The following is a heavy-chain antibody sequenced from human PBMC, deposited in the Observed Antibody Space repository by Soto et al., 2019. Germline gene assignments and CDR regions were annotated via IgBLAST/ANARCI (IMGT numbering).Heavy chain of an antibody. CDR2: VYYRGRS. V-gene: IGHV4-39*01. CDR3: VSQRTTVPTQAYFDY. CDR1: GGSVTNSSYC. D-gene: IGHD4-17*01. J-gene: IGHJ4*02. Sequence: SETLSLTCTVSGGSVTNSSYCRGWIRQSPGKGLEWIGSVYYRGRSYSKSSVKSRVTISVDTSKNRFSLSLNSVTASDTAVYFCVSQRTTVPTQAYFDYWGPGALVTVSS.